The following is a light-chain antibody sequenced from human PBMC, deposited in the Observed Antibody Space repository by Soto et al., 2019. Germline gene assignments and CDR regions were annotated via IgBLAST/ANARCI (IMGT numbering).Light chain of an antibody. CDR2: DAS. Sequence: EIVLTQSPATLSLSPGERATLSCRASQSVSSYLAWYQQKPGQAPRLLIYDASNRATGIPARFSGSGSGTDFTLTISSLQSEDFAVYYCQQYTNWPSWTFGQGTKVE. CDR3: QQYTNWPSWT. CDR1: QSVSSY. V-gene: IGKV3-11*01. J-gene: IGKJ1*01.